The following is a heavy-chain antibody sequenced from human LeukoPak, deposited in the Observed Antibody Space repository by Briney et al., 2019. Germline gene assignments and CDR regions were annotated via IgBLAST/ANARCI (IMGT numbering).Heavy chain of an antibody. CDR1: GGSISSYY. CDR3: ARRPERGAFDI. V-gene: IGHV4-59*08. J-gene: IGHJ3*02. Sequence: SETLSLTCTVLGGSISSYYWSWIRQPPGKGLEWIGYIYYSGSTNYNPSLKSRVTISVDTSKNQFSLKLSSVTAADTAVYYCARRPERGAFDIWGQGTMVTVSS. CDR2: IYYSGST.